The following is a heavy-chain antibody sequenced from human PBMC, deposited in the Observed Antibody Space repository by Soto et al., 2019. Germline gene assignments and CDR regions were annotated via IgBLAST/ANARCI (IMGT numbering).Heavy chain of an antibody. Sequence: QVQLVESGGGVVQPGRSLRLSCAASGFTFSSYGMHWVRQAPGKGLEWVAVISYDGSNKYYADSVKGRFTISRDNSTNTLYLQMNSLRAEDTAGYDCSGDSSGWHLDYWGQGTLVTVSS. CDR1: GFTFSSYG. CDR2: ISYDGSNK. CDR3: SGDSSGWHLDY. J-gene: IGHJ4*02. D-gene: IGHD6-19*01. V-gene: IGHV3-30*03.